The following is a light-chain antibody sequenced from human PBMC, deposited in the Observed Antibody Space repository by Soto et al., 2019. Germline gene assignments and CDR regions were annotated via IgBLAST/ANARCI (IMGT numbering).Light chain of an antibody. J-gene: IGKJ3*01. Sequence: DIQMTQSPSSLSASIGDSVTITCRASRSIGTHLSWYQQKSGKAPKLLIYGAFTLQSGVSSRFSGSGSGTDFTLTISSLQPEDFATYYCQQSYNSPRFTFGPGTKVDL. CDR2: GAF. V-gene: IGKV1-39*01. CDR3: QQSYNSPRFT. CDR1: RSIGTH.